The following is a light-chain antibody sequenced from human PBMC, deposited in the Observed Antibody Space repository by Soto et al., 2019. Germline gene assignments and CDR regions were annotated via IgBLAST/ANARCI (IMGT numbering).Light chain of an antibody. CDR2: GNS. J-gene: IGLJ1*01. CDR3: NSYTSRYTFV. Sequence: QSVLTQPPSVSGAPGQRVTISCTGSSSNIGAGYDLHWYQQLPGTAPKLLIYGNSNRPSGVPDRFSGSKSGTSASLAITGLQAEDEADYYCNSYTSRYTFVLGTGTKLTVL. V-gene: IGLV1-40*01. CDR1: SSNIGAGYD.